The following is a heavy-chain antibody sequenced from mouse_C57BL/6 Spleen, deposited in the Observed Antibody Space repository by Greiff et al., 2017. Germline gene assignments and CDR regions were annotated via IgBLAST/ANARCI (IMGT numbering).Heavy chain of an antibody. CDR2: ILPGSGST. Sequence: VQLQQSGAELMKPGASVKLSCKATGYTFTGYWIEWVKQRPGHGLEWIGEILPGSGSTNYNEKFKGKATFTADTSSNTAYMQLSSLTTDDSAIYYCARGIHYYGSSYLAWFAYWGQGTLVTVSA. D-gene: IGHD1-1*01. CDR1: GYTFTGYW. J-gene: IGHJ3*01. CDR3: ARGIHYYGSSYLAWFAY. V-gene: IGHV1-9*01.